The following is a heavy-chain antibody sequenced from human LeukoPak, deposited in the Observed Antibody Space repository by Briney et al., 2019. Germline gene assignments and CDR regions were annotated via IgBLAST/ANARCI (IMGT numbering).Heavy chain of an antibody. J-gene: IGHJ4*02. CDR3: ATASSGLFY. CDR2: IKRKTDGETT. D-gene: IGHD3-16*01. V-gene: IGHV3-15*01. Sequence: GGSLRLSCAASGLTFSNAWLSWVHQAPGEGLEWVGRIKRKTDGETTEYVAPVKGRFTISRDDSKNTLYLQMNSLKTEDTGVYYCATASSGLFYWGQGTLVTVSS. CDR1: GLTFSNAW.